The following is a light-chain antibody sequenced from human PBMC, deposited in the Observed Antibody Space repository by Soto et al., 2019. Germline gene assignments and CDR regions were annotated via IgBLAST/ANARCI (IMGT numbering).Light chain of an antibody. CDR2: CAS. CDR1: QSVLYSSNNTNY. Sequence: DIVMTQSPDSLAVSLGERATINCKSSQSVLYSSNNTNYLALYQQKPGQPPKLLIYCASTRESGVPDRFSGRGSGTDFTRTISSLQAEDVEVYYCQQYYSTRYTFGQGTKLEIK. CDR3: QQYYSTRYT. V-gene: IGKV4-1*01. J-gene: IGKJ2*01.